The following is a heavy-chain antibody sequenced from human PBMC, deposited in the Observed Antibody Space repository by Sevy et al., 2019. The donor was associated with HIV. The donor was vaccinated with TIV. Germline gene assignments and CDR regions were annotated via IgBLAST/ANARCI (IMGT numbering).Heavy chain of an antibody. CDR1: GFAFYEYS. CDR2: LSFGCGKI. Sequence: GGSLRLSCAASGFAFYEYSMSWIRQAPGKGLEWVATLSFGCGKINYADSVKGRFTISRDHSKNSFYLQMDNLRVEDTALYYCAREGCSRPHDYWGQGTRVTVSS. V-gene: IGHV3-23*01. D-gene: IGHD2-8*01. CDR3: AREGCSRPHDY. J-gene: IGHJ4*02.